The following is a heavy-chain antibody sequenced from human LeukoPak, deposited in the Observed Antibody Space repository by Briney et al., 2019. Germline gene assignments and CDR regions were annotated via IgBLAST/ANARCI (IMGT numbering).Heavy chain of an antibody. Sequence: SETLSLTCTVSGGSISSYYWSWIRQPRGKGLEWIGYIYYSGSTNYNPSLKSRVTISVDTSKNQFSLKLSSVTAADTAVYYCARTLVTAPKVYFDYGGQGTLVTVSS. CDR2: IYYSGST. V-gene: IGHV4-59*08. CDR3: ARTLVTAPKVYFDY. J-gene: IGHJ4*02. CDR1: GGSISSYY. D-gene: IGHD2-21*02.